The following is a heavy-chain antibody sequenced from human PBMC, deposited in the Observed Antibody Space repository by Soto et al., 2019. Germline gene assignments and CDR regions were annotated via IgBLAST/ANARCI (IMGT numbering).Heavy chain of an antibody. CDR3: ARINGYYDSSGYYAGADH. D-gene: IGHD3-22*01. V-gene: IGHV1-18*01. J-gene: IGHJ4*01. Sequence: ASVKVSCKASGYTFSSYGISWVRQAPGQGLEWMGWISAYNGNTNYAQNQQDRVTMTTDTSTSAAHMELRSLRSDDTAVYYCARINGYYDSSGYYAGADHWG. CDR1: GYTFSSYG. CDR2: ISAYNGNT.